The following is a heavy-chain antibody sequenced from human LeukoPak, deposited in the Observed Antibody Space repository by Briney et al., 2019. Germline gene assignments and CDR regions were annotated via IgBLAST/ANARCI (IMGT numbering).Heavy chain of an antibody. CDR2: INPSGGST. CDR1: GYTFTSYH. CDR3: ARDDSPATVTTH. Sequence: ASVKVSCKASGYTFTSYHMHWVRQAPGQGLEWMGIINPSGGSTSYAQKFQGRVTMTRDTSTSTVYMELSSLRSEDTAGYYCARDDSPATVTTHWGQGTLVTVSS. D-gene: IGHD4-17*01. V-gene: IGHV1-46*01. J-gene: IGHJ4*02.